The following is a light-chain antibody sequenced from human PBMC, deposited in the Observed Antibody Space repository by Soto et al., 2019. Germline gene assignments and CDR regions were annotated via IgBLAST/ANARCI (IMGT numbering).Light chain of an antibody. Sequence: QSVLTQPASVSGSPGQSITISCTGSSSDIDGYNYVSWYQQHPGKAPKLLIYDVSYRPSGISDRFSGSKSGNTASLTISGLQPDDEADYYCSSYGASSTLFGGGTKLTVL. CDR3: SSYGASSTL. V-gene: IGLV2-14*03. J-gene: IGLJ2*01. CDR2: DVS. CDR1: SSDIDGYNY.